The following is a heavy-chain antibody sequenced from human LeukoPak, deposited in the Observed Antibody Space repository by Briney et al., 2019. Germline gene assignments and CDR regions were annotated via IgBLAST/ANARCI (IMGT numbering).Heavy chain of an antibody. J-gene: IGHJ5*02. CDR1: GYTFTSYG. CDR3: ARDDRSGYQYNWFDP. D-gene: IGHD3-22*01. CDR2: ISAYNGNT. V-gene: IGHV1-18*01. Sequence: VASVKVSCKASGYTFTSYGISWARQAPGQGLEWMGCISAYNGNTNYAQKLQGRVTMTTDTSTSTAYMELRSLRSDDTAVYYCARDDRSGYQYNWFDPWGQGTLVTVSS.